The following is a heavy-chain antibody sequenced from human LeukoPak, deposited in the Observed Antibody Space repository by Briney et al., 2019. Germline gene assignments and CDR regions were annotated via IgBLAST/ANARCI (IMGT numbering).Heavy chain of an antibody. V-gene: IGHV1-18*01. D-gene: IGHD1-26*01. CDR1: GYTFTSYG. CDR2: ISGYNGNT. Sequence: GASVKVSCKASGYTFTSYGINWVRQAPGQGLEWMGWISGYNGNTDYAQNLQGRVTMTTDTSTNTAYMELRSLRSDDTAVYYCARGLSLVGATTAFDIWGQGTMVTVSS. J-gene: IGHJ3*02. CDR3: ARGLSLVGATTAFDI.